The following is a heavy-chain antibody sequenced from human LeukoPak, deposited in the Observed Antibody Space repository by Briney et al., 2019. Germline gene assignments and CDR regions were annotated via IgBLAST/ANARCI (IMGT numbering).Heavy chain of an antibody. CDR1: GFTFDDYA. CDR2: ISWNSGSI. CDR3: AKDTMGAVAGVGYYGMDV. D-gene: IGHD6-19*01. V-gene: IGHV3-9*01. J-gene: IGHJ6*02. Sequence: GGSLRLSCAASGFTFDDYAMHWVRQAPGKGLEWVSGISWNSGSIGYADSVKGRFTISRDNAKNSLYLQMNSLRAEDTALYYCAKDTMGAVAGVGYYGMDVWGQGTTVTVSS.